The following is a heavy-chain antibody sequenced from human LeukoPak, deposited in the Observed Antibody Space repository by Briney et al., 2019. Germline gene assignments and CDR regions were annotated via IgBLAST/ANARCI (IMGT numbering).Heavy chain of an antibody. Sequence: PGGSLRLSCAASGFSVSSNYMSWVRQAPGKGLEWVSVIYRGGSTYYADSVKGRFTISRDNSKNTLYFQMNSLRAEDTAVYYCAKNGVRYYYDSSGYYHDYWGQGTLVTVSS. CDR3: AKNGVRYYYDSSGYYHDY. D-gene: IGHD3-22*01. CDR1: GFSVSSNY. J-gene: IGHJ4*02. V-gene: IGHV3-53*01. CDR2: IYRGGST.